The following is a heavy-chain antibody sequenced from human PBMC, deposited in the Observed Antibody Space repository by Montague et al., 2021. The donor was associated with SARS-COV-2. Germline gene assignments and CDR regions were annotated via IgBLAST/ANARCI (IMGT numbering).Heavy chain of an antibody. V-gene: IGHV4-34*01. J-gene: IGHJ6*04. Sequence: SETLSLTCAVYGGSSTNYFWTWIRQTPAKGLEWIGEITHTGNRDFNPSLKSRVILSVDKSKSQFSLKLTSVTAADTGVYYCARGTGQQLVFSYVYYGMDIWGKGTTVSVSS. CDR1: GGSSTNYF. CDR3: ARGTGQQLVFSYVYYGMDI. D-gene: IGHD5-24*01. CDR2: ITHTGNR.